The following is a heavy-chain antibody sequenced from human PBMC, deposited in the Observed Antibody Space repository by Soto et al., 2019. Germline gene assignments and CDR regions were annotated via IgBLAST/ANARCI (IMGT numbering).Heavy chain of an antibody. CDR1: GFTFSNAW. V-gene: IGHV3-15*01. CDR3: AKDVSYDYYYGMDV. Sequence: GGSLRLSCAASGFTFSNAWMSWVRQAPGKGLEWVGRIKSKTDGGTTDYAAPVKGRFTISRDNSKNTLYLQMNSLRAEDTAVYYCAKDVSYDYYYGMDVWGQGTTVTVSS. CDR2: IKSKTDGGTT. J-gene: IGHJ6*02. D-gene: IGHD3-16*01.